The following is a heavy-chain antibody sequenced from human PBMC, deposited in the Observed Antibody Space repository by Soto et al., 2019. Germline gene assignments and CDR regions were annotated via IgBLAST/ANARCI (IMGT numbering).Heavy chain of an antibody. CDR3: ARGGGVGVAGSAAFDM. J-gene: IGHJ3*02. CDR1: GYPVTAYY. Sequence: QLHLVQSGAVVKKPGASVTVSCSASGYPVTAYYMHWVRQAPGRGLEWMGGINPATGAAKYTQTFRGRVTMTRDTSTSTVFMALGGLTSGDTAVFYCARGGGVGVAGSAAFDMWGQGTLVTVSS. CDR2: INPATGAA. V-gene: IGHV1-2*02. D-gene: IGHD3-3*01.